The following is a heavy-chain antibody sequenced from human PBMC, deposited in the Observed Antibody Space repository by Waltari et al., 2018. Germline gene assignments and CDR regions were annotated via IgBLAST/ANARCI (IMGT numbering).Heavy chain of an antibody. CDR3: ARENLYDSSGTSCDY. J-gene: IGHJ4*02. Sequence: QVQLVESGGGVVQPGRSLRLSCAASGFTFSSYGMHWVRQAPGKGLEWVAVIGCDGSNKYDADSVKGRFTISRENSKNTMYLQMNSLRAEDTAVYYGARENLYDSSGTSCDYWGQGTLVTVSS. D-gene: IGHD3-22*01. CDR2: IGCDGSNK. CDR1: GFTFSSYG. V-gene: IGHV3-33*01.